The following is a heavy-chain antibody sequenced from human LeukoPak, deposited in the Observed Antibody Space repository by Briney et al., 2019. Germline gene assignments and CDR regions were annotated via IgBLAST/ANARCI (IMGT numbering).Heavy chain of an antibody. D-gene: IGHD6-13*01. Sequence: GASVKVSCKASGYTFTSYYINWVRLAPGQGLEWMGVINPTTESTNYAQKFQDRVTMTRDTSTSTVYMELSSLRSEDTAVYYCARSTGYSSSLSIWGQGTMVTVSS. V-gene: IGHV1-46*01. CDR2: INPTTEST. J-gene: IGHJ3*02. CDR3: ARSTGYSSSLSI. CDR1: GYTFTSYY.